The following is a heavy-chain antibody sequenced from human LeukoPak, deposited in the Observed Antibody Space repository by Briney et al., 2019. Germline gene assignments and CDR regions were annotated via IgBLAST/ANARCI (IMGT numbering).Heavy chain of an antibody. V-gene: IGHV1-18*04. CDR2: ISTYFGVT. Sequence: ASVTVSCKASGFRFSSFGVSWVRQAPGQELEWMGWISTYFGVTHYAEKFEDRVTMAIDTSTTTAYMELRSLRYDDTAVYYCARDSDYSGNGNGDWFDPWGQGTVVTVSS. CDR1: GFRFSSFG. CDR3: ARDSDYSGNGNGDWFDP. D-gene: IGHD4-11*01. J-gene: IGHJ5*02.